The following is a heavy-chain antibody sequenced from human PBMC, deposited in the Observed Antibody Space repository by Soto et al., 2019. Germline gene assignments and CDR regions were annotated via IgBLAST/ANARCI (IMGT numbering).Heavy chain of an antibody. CDR1: GYRFTDYW. D-gene: IGHD6-6*01. CDR3: AIYASSSEWDYFDY. J-gene: IGHJ4*02. V-gene: IGHV5-51*01. CDR2: IYPGDSET. Sequence: EVQLVQSGAEVKKPGESLKISCKGSGYRFTDYWIGWVRQMPGKGLEWMGIIYPGDSETTYGPSFQGQVTISADKSISTAYLQWRSLKASDTAMYYCAIYASSSEWDYFDYWGQGTLVTVSP.